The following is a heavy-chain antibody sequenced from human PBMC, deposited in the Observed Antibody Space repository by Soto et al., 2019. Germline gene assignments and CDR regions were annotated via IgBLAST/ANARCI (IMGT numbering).Heavy chain of an antibody. V-gene: IGHV4-30-4*08. J-gene: IGHJ4*02. CDR2: IYYTGFT. CDR1: GDSLSGGDYY. CDR3: ARAYRINGWSDYFFDY. D-gene: IGHD6-19*01. Sequence: TLSLTCTVSGDSLSGGDYYWSWIRQPPGKGLEWIGDIYYTGFTFYNPSLKSRLTISLDSSKNQFSLRLNSVTAADTAVYFCARAYRINGWSDYFFDYWGQGTLVTVSS.